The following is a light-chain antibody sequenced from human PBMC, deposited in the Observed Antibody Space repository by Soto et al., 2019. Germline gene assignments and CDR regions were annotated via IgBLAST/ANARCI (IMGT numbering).Light chain of an antibody. Sequence: QSVLTQPASVSATPGEKVTISCSGRGSNIGRNYVSWYRQLPGTAPQLLIYDDNKRHSGVPDRWSGSRYGRSASLAIAGLQPGDEANNYCGTWDKSLGAGVFGGGTKLTVL. V-gene: IGLV1-51*01. J-gene: IGLJ2*01. CDR1: GSNIGRNY. CDR2: DDN. CDR3: GTWDKSLGAGV.